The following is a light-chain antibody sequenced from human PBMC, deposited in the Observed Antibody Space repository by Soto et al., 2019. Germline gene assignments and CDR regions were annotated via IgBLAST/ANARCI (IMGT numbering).Light chain of an antibody. J-gene: IGKJ1*01. Sequence: AIQMTQSPSSLSASVGDRVTITYRASQVIRNDLGWYQQKPGKAPKLLIYGASNLQSGVPSRFRGSGSGTDFTLTITSPQPEDFATYYCLHDHNYPWTFGQGTKVDIK. CDR1: QVIRND. CDR2: GAS. CDR3: LHDHNYPWT. V-gene: IGKV1-6*01.